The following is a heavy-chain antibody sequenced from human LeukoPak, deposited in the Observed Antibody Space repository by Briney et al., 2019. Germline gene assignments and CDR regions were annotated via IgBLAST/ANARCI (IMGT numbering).Heavy chain of an antibody. D-gene: IGHD3-22*01. CDR1: GFTFSSYA. CDR3: ARAKYYDSSGTFDY. J-gene: IGHJ4*02. Sequence: GGSLRLSCAACGFTFSSYAMSWVRQAPGKGLEWVSAISGSGGSTYYADSVKGRFTISRDNSKNTLYLQMNSLRAEDTAVYYCARAKYYDSSGTFDYWGQGTLVTVSS. CDR2: ISGSGGST. V-gene: IGHV3-23*01.